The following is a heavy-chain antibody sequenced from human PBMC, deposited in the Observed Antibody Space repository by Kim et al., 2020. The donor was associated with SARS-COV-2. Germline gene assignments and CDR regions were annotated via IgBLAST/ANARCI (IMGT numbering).Heavy chain of an antibody. V-gene: IGHV3-30*02. Sequence: ADSVKGRFTISRDDSKETLDLQMESLRPEDTAVYFCSKDQGLWVYSYVQDSWGLGTLVAVSS. J-gene: IGHJ4*02. D-gene: IGHD3-10*02. CDR3: SKDQGLWVYSYVQDS.